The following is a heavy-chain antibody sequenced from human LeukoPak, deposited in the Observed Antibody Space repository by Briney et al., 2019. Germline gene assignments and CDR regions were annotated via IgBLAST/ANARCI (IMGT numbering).Heavy chain of an antibody. D-gene: IGHD5-18*01. V-gene: IGHV3-7*01. CDR1: GFTFSRYY. Sequence: GGSLRLSCAASGFTFSRYYMTWVRQAPGKGLEWVANIKQDGSEKFYMDSVKGRFTISRDNAKNSLYLQMNSLRAEDTAVYYCARDGDSYGYYNFDYWGQGTLVTVSS. J-gene: IGHJ4*02. CDR2: IKQDGSEK. CDR3: ARDGDSYGYYNFDY.